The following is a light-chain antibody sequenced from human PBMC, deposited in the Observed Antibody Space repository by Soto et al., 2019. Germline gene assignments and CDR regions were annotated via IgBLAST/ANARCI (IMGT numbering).Light chain of an antibody. CDR2: KAS. V-gene: IGKV1-5*03. Sequence: DIQMTQSPSTLSAPVGDRVTITCRASQSISSWLAWYQQKPGKAPKLLIYKASSLQSGVPSRFSGSGSGTEFTLTISSLQPDDFATYYCHQYNSYPWTFGQGTKVEIK. CDR1: QSISSW. J-gene: IGKJ1*01. CDR3: HQYNSYPWT.